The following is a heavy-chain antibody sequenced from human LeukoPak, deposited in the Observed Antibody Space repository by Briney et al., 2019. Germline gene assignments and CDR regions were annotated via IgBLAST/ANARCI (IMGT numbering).Heavy chain of an antibody. D-gene: IGHD2-21*01. CDR2: ITRGGAGT. Sequence: TGGSLRLSCAASGFTFSGYAMSWVRQAPGKGLEWVSTITRGGAGTYYADSVKGRFTISRDNSKNTLYLRVNSLSAEDTAVYYCARDHPNCVGTDFLLFDYWGQGTLVTVSS. CDR1: GFTFSGYA. V-gene: IGHV3-23*01. J-gene: IGHJ4*02. CDR3: ARDHPNCVGTDFLLFDY.